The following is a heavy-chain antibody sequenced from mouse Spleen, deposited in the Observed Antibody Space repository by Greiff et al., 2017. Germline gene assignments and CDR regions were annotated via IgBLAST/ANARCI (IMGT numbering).Heavy chain of an antibody. V-gene: IGHV1-76*01. Sequence: QVQLQQSGAELVRPGASVKLSCKASGYTFTDYYINWVKQRPGQGLEWIARIYPGSGNTYYNEKFKGKATLTAEKSSSTAYMQLSSLTSEDSAVYFCAILWSQGFAYWGQGTLVTVSA. D-gene: IGHD1-1*02. CDR3: AILWSQGFAY. J-gene: IGHJ3*01. CDR2: IYPGSGNT. CDR1: GYTFTDYY.